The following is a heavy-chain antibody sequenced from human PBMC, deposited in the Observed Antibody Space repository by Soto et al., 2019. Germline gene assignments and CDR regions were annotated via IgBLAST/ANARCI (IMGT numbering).Heavy chain of an antibody. CDR3: ARLEIFPGLVATMYDLYY. J-gene: IGHJ4*02. CDR2: IYYSGST. Sequence: SETLSLTCTVSGGSISSGDYYWSWIRQPPGKGLEWIGYIYYSGSTYYNPSLKSRVTISVDTSKNQFSLKLSSVTAADTAVYYCARLEIFPGLVATMYDLYYLGQGTLVTVSS. V-gene: IGHV4-30-4*01. D-gene: IGHD5-12*01. CDR1: GGSISSGDYY.